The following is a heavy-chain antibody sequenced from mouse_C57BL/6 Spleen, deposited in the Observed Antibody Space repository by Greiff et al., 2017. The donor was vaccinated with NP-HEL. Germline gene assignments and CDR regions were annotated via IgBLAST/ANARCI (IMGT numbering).Heavy chain of an antibody. V-gene: IGHV1-55*01. Sequence: QVQLQQPGAELVKPGASVKMSCKASGYTFTSYWITWVKQRPGQGLEWIGDIYPGSGSTNYNEKFKSKATLTVDTASSTAYMQLSSLTSEDSAVYYCARGSVFYYYAMDYWGQGTSVTVSS. CDR2: IYPGSGST. CDR1: GYTFTSYW. CDR3: ARGSVFYYYAMDY. J-gene: IGHJ4*01.